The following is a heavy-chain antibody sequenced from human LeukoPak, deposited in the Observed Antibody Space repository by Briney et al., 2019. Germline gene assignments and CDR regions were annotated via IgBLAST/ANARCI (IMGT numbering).Heavy chain of an antibody. D-gene: IGHD2-8*01. Sequence: GGSLRLSCAASGFTFSSYAMNWVRQAPGRGLEWVSGFSGRGGTTYYADSVKGRFTISRDNSKNTLYLQMNSLRAEDTAVYYCANGNRCTSPNCLGYYYFYMDVWGKGTTVTVSS. J-gene: IGHJ6*03. CDR2: FSGRGGTT. CDR1: GFTFSSYA. V-gene: IGHV3-23*01. CDR3: ANGNRCTSPNCLGYYYFYMDV.